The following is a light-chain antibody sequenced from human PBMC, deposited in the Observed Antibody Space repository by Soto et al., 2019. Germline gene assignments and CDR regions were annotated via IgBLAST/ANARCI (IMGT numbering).Light chain of an antibody. Sequence: DVVMTQSPLSLPVTLGQPASISCRSSQSLAYSDGNTYLNWFQQRPGQSPRRLIYKVSNRDSGVPDRFSGSVSGTDFTLKISRVEAEDVGVYYCMLGTHWPPYTFGQGTKLEIK. CDR3: MLGTHWPPYT. CDR1: QSLAYSDGNTY. CDR2: KVS. J-gene: IGKJ2*01. V-gene: IGKV2-30*01.